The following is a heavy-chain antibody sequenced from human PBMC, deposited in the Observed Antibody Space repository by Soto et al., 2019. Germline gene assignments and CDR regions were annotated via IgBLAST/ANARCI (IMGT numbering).Heavy chain of an antibody. CDR2: IYYSGST. V-gene: IGHV4-59*12. CDR1: GGSISSSY. D-gene: IGHD1-1*01. J-gene: IGHJ3*02. CDR3: ARVERGTATTVVDAFDI. Sequence: SETLSLTCTVSGGSISSSYWTWIRQPPGKGLEWIGYIYYSGSTNYNPSLKSRVTISVDTSKNQFSLKMSSVTAADTALYYCARVERGTATTVVDAFDIWGPGTMVT.